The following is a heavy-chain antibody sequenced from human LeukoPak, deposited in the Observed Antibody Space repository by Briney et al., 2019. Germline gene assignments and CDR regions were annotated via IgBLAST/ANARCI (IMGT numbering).Heavy chain of an antibody. J-gene: IGHJ5*02. CDR1: GYTLTELS. V-gene: IGHV1-24*01. D-gene: IGHD1-7*01. Sequence: GASVKVSCKVSGYTLTELSMHWVRQAPGKGLEWMGGFDPEDGETIYAQKFQGRVTMTEDTSTDTAYMELSSLRSEDTAVHYCATDITGTTRWFDPWGQGTLVTVSS. CDR3: ATDITGTTRWFDP. CDR2: FDPEDGET.